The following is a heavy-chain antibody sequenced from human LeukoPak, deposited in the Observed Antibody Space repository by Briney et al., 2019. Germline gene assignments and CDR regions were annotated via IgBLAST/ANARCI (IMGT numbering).Heavy chain of an antibody. CDR2: IYPGDSDT. D-gene: IGHD4-17*01. J-gene: IGHJ6*03. V-gene: IGHV5-51*01. CDR1: GYSFTSYW. Sequence: GESLEISCKGSGYSFTSYWIGWVRQMPGKGLEWMGIIYPGDSDTRYSPSFQGQVTISADKSISTAYLQWSSLKASDTAMYYCASTTVTTDYYYYYMDVWGKGTTVTVSS. CDR3: ASTTVTTDYYYYYMDV.